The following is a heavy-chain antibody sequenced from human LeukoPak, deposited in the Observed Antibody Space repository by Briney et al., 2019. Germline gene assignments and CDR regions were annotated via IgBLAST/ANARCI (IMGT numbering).Heavy chain of an antibody. CDR1: GGSISSSSYY. D-gene: IGHD3-10*01. Sequence: SETLSLTCTVSGGSISSSSYYWGWIRQPPGKGPEWIGSIYYSGSTHYNPSLKSRVTISVDTSKHQFSLKLSSVTAADTAVYYCARKPWFGDLGPPDNWFDPWGQGTLVTVSS. J-gene: IGHJ5*02. V-gene: IGHV4-39*01. CDR3: ARKPWFGDLGPPDNWFDP. CDR2: IYYSGST.